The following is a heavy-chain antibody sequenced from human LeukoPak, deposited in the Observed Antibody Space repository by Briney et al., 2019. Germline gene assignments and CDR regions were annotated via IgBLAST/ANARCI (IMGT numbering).Heavy chain of an antibody. D-gene: IGHD2-15*01. J-gene: IGHJ4*02. Sequence: GASVKVSCKASGYTFTSYDINWVRQATGQGLEWMGWMNPNSGNTGYAQKFQGRVTITADKSTSTAYMELSSLRSEDTAVYYCARDGGGYLDYWGQGTLVTVSS. CDR2: MNPNSGNT. V-gene: IGHV1-8*03. CDR1: GYTFTSYD. CDR3: ARDGGGYLDY.